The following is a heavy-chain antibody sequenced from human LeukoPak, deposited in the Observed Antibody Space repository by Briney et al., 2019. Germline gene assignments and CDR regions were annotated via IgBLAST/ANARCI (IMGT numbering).Heavy chain of an antibody. CDR2: ISYDESNK. D-gene: IGHD3-3*02. Sequence: QSGGSLRLSCAASGFTFSSYAMHWVRQAPGKGLEWVAVISYDESNKCYADSVRGRFTISRDNSKNTLFLQMNSLRAEDTAVYYCASQPTTICGYWGQGTLVTVSS. CDR1: GFTFSSYA. V-gene: IGHV3-30*04. J-gene: IGHJ4*02. CDR3: ASQPTTICGY.